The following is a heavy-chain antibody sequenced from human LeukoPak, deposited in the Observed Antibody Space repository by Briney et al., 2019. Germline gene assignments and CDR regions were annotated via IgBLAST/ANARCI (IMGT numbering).Heavy chain of an antibody. CDR3: ARDGRNYYDRSGYYSALAY. CDR2: ISYDGSNK. Sequence: SGGSLRLSCAASGFTFNSYAMHWVRQAPGRGLEWVAVISYDGSNKYYADSVKGRFNISRDNSKNTLYLQMNSLRADDTAVYYCARDGRNYYDRSGYYSALAYWGQGTLVTVSS. V-gene: IGHV3-30-3*01. CDR1: GFTFNSYA. D-gene: IGHD3-22*01. J-gene: IGHJ4*02.